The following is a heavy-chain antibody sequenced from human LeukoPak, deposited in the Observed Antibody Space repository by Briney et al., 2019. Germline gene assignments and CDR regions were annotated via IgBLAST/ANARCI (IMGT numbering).Heavy chain of an antibody. CDR1: GGSISSYY. CDR2: IYYSGST. V-gene: IGHV4-39*01. Sequence: SETLSLTCTVSGGSISSYYWGWIRQPPGKGLEWIGNIYYSGSTYYNPSLKSRVTISVDTSKNQFSLKLSSVTAADTAVYYCASYLRYSGSYYRGSPFDYWGQGTLVTVSS. D-gene: IGHD1-26*01. CDR3: ASYLRYSGSYYRGSPFDY. J-gene: IGHJ4*02.